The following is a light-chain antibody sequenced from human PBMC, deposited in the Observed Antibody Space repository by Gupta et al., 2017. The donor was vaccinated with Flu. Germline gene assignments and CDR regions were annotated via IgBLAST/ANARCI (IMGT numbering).Light chain of an antibody. CDR2: YDD. V-gene: IGLV1-36*01. CDR1: SSNIGNNA. J-gene: IGLJ3*02. CDR3: AAWDDSLNGWV. Sequence: QSVLTQPSAVSEAPRQRVTISCSGSSSNIGNNAVNWYQQLPGKAPKLLIYYDDLLPSGVSDRCSGSKSATSASLPISGLQSEDEADYYCAAWDDSLNGWVFGGGTKLTGL.